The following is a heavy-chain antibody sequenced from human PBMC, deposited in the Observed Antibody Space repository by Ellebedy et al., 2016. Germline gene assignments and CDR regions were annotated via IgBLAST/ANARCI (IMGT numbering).Heavy chain of an antibody. CDR3: ASRALAVTGTDPPRDYYYGMDV. V-gene: IGHV3-21*01. D-gene: IGHD6-19*01. CDR1: GFTFNSFA. J-gene: IGHJ6*02. Sequence: GGSLRLSCAASGFTFNSFAMNWVRQAPGKGLEWVSSISSTGTYIYYAESVKGRFTISRDNAKNSLYLEMNSLRIEDTAVYYCASRALAVTGTDPPRDYYYGMDVWGQGTTVTVSS. CDR2: ISSTGTYI.